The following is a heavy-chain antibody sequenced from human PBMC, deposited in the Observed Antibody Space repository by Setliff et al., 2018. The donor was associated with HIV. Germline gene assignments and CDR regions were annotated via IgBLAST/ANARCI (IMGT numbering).Heavy chain of an antibody. V-gene: IGHV1-69*10. CDR3: ARDRQDYSAGSSIYYFDY. CDR1: GGTYSSYS. J-gene: IGHJ4*02. D-gene: IGHD3-10*01. Sequence: SVKVSCKASGGTYSSYSINWVRQAPEQGREWLGGIVPAIGITNYAQKFQGRVTMTRDTSTSTVYMELRSLRSDDTAVYYCARDRQDYSAGSSIYYFDYWGQGTLVTVSS. CDR2: IVPAIGIT.